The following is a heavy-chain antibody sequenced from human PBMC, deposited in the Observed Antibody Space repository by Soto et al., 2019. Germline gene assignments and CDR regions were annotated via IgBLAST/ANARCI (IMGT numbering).Heavy chain of an antibody. CDR3: ERGGSTDWQVALDI. Sequence: SETLSLTCAVYAGSFSDYYWNWIRQSPGKGLEWIGKIKHSGSSNYNPSLRSRVSISVDMSKNHFSLRLTSVTAAVTPVYSCERGGSTDWQVALDIWGQGTMVT. J-gene: IGHJ3*02. CDR2: IKHSGSS. CDR1: AGSFSDYY. D-gene: IGHD3-9*01. V-gene: IGHV4-34*01.